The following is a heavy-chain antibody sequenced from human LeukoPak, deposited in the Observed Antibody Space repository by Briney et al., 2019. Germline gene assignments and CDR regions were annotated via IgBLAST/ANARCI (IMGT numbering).Heavy chain of an antibody. V-gene: IGHV4-38-2*01. J-gene: IGHJ5*02. CDR2: LSHSGTA. Sequence: SETLSLTCAVSGSSLSGDYYWGWIRQPPGKGLRWIGGLSHSGTAYYNPSLKSRVTISLDTSKNQFSLRLTSVTAADTAFYYSARVDSTLLWFDPWGQGTLVTVSS. CDR1: GSSLSGDYY. CDR3: ARVDSTLLWFDP. D-gene: IGHD2-21*01.